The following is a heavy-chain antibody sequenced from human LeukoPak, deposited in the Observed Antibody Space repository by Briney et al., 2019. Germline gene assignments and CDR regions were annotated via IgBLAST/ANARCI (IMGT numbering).Heavy chain of an antibody. Sequence: GGSLRLSCAASGFTFSSYWMTWVRQAPGKGLEWVANIKQDGSEKYYVDPGKGRFTISRDNDKQSLYLQMNSLRAEETAVYYCARGMSSGYDFDYWGQGTLVTVSS. CDR2: IKQDGSEK. CDR1: GFTFSSYW. CDR3: ARGMSSGYDFDY. J-gene: IGHJ4*02. V-gene: IGHV3-7*01. D-gene: IGHD5-12*01.